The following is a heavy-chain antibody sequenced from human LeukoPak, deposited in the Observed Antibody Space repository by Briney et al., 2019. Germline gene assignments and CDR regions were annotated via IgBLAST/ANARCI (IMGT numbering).Heavy chain of an antibody. J-gene: IGHJ4*02. D-gene: IGHD4-11*01. V-gene: IGHV1-2*02. CDR3: ARESPDLDYSCDY. Sequence: GASVKVSCKASGYTFTGYYMHWVRQAPGQGLEWMGWTNPNSGGTNYAQKFQGRVTMTRDTSISTAYMELSRLRSDDTAVYYCARESPDLDYSCDYWGQGTLVTVSS. CDR1: GYTFTGYY. CDR2: TNPNSGGT.